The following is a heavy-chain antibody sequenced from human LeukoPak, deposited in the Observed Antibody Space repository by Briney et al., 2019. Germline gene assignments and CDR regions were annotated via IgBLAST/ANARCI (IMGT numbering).Heavy chain of an antibody. J-gene: IGHJ4*02. CDR2: INPSGGST. Sequence: GASVKVSCKASGYTFTSYYMHWVRQAPGQGLEWMGIINPSGGSTSYAQKFQGRVTMTRDTSTSTVYMELSSLRSEDTAVYYCARVGLSVRGVPLGDYWGQGTLVTVSS. CDR3: ARVGLSVRGVPLGDY. V-gene: IGHV1-46*01. D-gene: IGHD3-10*01. CDR1: GYTFTSYY.